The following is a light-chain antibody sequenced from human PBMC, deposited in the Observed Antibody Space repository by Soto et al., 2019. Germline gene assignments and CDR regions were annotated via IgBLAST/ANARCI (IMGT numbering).Light chain of an antibody. CDR3: QQYHSLLT. Sequence: DIQMTQSPSTLSASVGDRVTITCRASQSINTWVAWSRQKPGKAPKLLIYDASRLDSGVPSRFSGSGSGTEFTLTISSLQPGDFATYYCQQYHSLLTFGGGTKVDFK. J-gene: IGKJ4*01. CDR2: DAS. CDR1: QSINTW. V-gene: IGKV1-5*01.